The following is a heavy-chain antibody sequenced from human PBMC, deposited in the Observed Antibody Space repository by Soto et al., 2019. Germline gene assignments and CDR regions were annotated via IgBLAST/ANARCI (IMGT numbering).Heavy chain of an antibody. V-gene: IGHV3-33*01. CDR1: GFTFSSYG. D-gene: IGHD6-19*01. CDR2: IWYDGSNK. J-gene: IGHJ6*02. CDR3: ARDSGGWYLTYGMDV. Sequence: PGGSLRLSCAASGFTFSSYGMHWVRQAPGKGLEWVAVIWYDGSNKYYADSVKGRFTISRDNSKNTLYLQMNSQRAEDTAVYYCARDSGGWYLTYGMDVWGQGTTVTVSS.